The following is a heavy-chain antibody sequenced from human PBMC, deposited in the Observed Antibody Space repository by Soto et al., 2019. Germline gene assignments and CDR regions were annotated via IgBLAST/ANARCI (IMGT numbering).Heavy chain of an antibody. J-gene: IGHJ3*02. CDR3: AKDLYDRLGMAFDI. Sequence: PVGSLGLSCAASGFTFSSYAMSWVRQAPGKGLEWVSAISGSGGSTYYADSVKGRFTISRDNSKNTLYLQMNSLRAEDTAVYYCAKDLYDRLGMAFDILGQGTMVTVSS. CDR2: ISGSGGST. V-gene: IGHV3-23*01. D-gene: IGHD3-22*01. CDR1: GFTFSSYA.